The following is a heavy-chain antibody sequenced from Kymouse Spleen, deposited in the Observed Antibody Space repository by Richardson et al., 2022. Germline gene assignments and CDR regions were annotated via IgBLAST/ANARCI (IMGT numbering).Heavy chain of an antibody. CDR2: ISYDGSNK. J-gene: IGHJ6*02. Sequence: QVQLVESGGGVVQPGRSLRLSCAASGFTFSSYGMHWVRQAPGKGLEWVAVISYDGSNKYYADSVKGRFTISRDNSKNTLYLQMNSLRAEDTAVYYCARSAGIAVAGLYYYGMDVWGQGTTVTVSS. CDR1: GFTFSSYG. D-gene: IGHD6-19*01. CDR3: ARSAGIAVAGLYYYGMDV. V-gene: IGHV3-30*18.